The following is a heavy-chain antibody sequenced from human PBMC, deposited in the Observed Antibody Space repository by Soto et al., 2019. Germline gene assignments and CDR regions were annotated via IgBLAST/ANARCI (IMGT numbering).Heavy chain of an antibody. J-gene: IGHJ4*02. V-gene: IGHV1-69*13. Sequence: SVKVSCKASGGTFSSHAISWVRQAPGQGLEWMGGIIPIFGTANYAQKFQGRVTITADESTSTAYMELSSLRSEDTAVYYCARDNGGYAQHYWGQGTLVTVSS. CDR2: IIPIFGTA. CDR1: GGTFSSHA. D-gene: IGHD5-12*01. CDR3: ARDNGGYAQHY.